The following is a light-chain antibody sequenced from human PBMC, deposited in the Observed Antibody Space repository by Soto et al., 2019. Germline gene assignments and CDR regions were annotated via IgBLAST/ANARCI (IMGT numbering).Light chain of an antibody. CDR2: LGS. CDR3: MQALQTAWT. Sequence: DMVMTQSPLSLPVSXXESASISCGSSQSLLHSNGYNYLDWYLQKPGQSPQXXIYLGSIRASGVPGRFSGSGSGTYFTLKISRVEAEDVGVYYCMQALQTAWTFGQGTKVDI. CDR1: QSLLHSNGYNY. V-gene: IGKV2-28*01. J-gene: IGKJ1*01.